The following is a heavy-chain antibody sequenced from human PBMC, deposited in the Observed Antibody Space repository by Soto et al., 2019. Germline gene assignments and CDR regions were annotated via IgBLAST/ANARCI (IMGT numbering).Heavy chain of an antibody. D-gene: IGHD4-17*01. V-gene: IGHV3-23*01. Sequence: HLGGSLRLSCAATGFTLRTNGMSWVRQAPGKGLEWVSSFSGSGADTYYADSLKGRFTISRDNSKNTLYLQMNSLRAEDTALYYCAGHGGYSYLGQGTLVTVSS. CDR3: AGHGGYSY. J-gene: IGHJ4*02. CDR2: FSGSGADT. CDR1: GFTLRTNG.